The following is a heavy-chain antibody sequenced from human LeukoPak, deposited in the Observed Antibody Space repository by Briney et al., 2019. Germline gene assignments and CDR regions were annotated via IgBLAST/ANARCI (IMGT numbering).Heavy chain of an antibody. J-gene: IGHJ4*02. CDR1: GYTFTSYG. CDR2: ISAYNGNT. D-gene: IGHD6-19*01. V-gene: IGHV1-18*01. Sequence: ASVKVSCKASGYTFTSYGISWVRQAPGQGLEWMGWISAYNGNTNYAQKLQGRVTMTTDTSTSTAYMELRSLRSDDTAVYYCARDLMGGWYGFGGHDYWGQGTLVTVSS. CDR3: ARDLMGGWYGFGGHDY.